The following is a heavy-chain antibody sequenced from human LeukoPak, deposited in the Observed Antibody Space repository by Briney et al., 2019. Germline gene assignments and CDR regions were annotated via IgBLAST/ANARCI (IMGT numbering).Heavy chain of an antibody. CDR3: AKGPGVWFNYFDY. Sequence: GGTLRLSCAASGFTFSSYAMSWVRQAPGKGLEWVSAISGSGGSTYYAESVKGRFTISRDNSKNTLYLQMNSLRAEDTAVYYCAKGPGVWFNYFDYWGQGTLVTVSS. CDR1: GFTFSSYA. CDR2: ISGSGGST. V-gene: IGHV3-23*01. J-gene: IGHJ4*02. D-gene: IGHD3-3*01.